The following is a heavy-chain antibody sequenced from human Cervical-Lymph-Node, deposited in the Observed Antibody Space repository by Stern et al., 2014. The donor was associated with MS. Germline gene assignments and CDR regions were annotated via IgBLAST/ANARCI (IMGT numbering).Heavy chain of an antibody. D-gene: IGHD5-24*01. Sequence: QVQLQESGPGLVKPSETLSLTCTVSGGSVSSRSHYWNWIRQTPGQGLEWIGHIYYIGDTNYNPSLKSRVTMSVDRSRNQFSLKLRSVTAADTAVYYCARGGKDGDNWAYYFDSWGQGTLVTVSS. J-gene: IGHJ4*02. CDR2: IYYIGDT. CDR3: ARGGKDGDNWAYYFDS. V-gene: IGHV4-61*01. CDR1: GGSVSSRSHY.